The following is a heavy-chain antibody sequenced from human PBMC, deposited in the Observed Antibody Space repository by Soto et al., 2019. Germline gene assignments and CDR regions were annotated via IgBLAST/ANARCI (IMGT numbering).Heavy chain of an antibody. D-gene: IGHD4-17*01. V-gene: IGHV3-33*01. CDR1: GFTFSSYG. Sequence: PGGSLRLSCAASGFTFSSYGMHWVRQAPGKGLEWVAVIWYDGSNKYYADTVKGRFTISRDNSKNTLYLQMNSLRAEDTAVYYCARDLVRYDAFDIWGQGTMVTVSS. CDR3: ARDLVRYDAFDI. J-gene: IGHJ3*02. CDR2: IWYDGSNK.